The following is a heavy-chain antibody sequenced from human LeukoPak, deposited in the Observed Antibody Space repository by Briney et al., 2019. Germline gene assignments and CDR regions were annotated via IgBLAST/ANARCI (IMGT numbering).Heavy chain of an antibody. CDR3: ARGRHYDILTGYWEHNWFDP. D-gene: IGHD3-9*01. Sequence: ASVKVSCKASGYTFTGYYMHWVRQAPGQGLEWMGWINPNSGGTNYAQKFQGRVTMTRDTSISTAYMELSRLRSDDTAVYYCARGRHYDILTGYWEHNWFDPWGQGTLVTVSS. J-gene: IGHJ5*02. V-gene: IGHV1-2*02. CDR2: INPNSGGT. CDR1: GYTFTGYY.